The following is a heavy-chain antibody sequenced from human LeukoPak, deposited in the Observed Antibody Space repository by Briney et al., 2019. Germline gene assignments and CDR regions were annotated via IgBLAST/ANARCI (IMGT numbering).Heavy chain of an antibody. D-gene: IGHD6-13*01. Sequence: GESLKISCKGSGYSFTTYWIGWVRQMPGKGLEGMVVIYPGDSDTRCSPSFQGQVTISADKSNSTAYLQWSSLKASDTAMYFCARLGYSTTWHFDYWGQGTLVIVSS. CDR1: GYSFTTYW. CDR2: IYPGDSDT. CDR3: ARLGYSTTWHFDY. J-gene: IGHJ4*02. V-gene: IGHV5-51*01.